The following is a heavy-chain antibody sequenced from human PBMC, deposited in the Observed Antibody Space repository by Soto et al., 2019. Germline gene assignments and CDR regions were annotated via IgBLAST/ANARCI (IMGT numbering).Heavy chain of an antibody. V-gene: IGHV3-74*03. J-gene: IGHJ3*02. Sequence: GGSLRLSCAASGLSFRSYWMHWVRQAPGKGLVWVSRINTDGSVAMYVDSVKGRFTISRDNAKNSVYLQMNSLRVEDTALYYCARGSTTGTFDIWGQGTMVTVSS. CDR2: INTDGSVA. CDR3: ARGSTTGTFDI. D-gene: IGHD1-26*01. CDR1: GLSFRSYW.